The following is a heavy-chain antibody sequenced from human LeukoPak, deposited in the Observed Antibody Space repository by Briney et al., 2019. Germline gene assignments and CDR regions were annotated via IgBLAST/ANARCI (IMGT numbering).Heavy chain of an antibody. CDR1: GYTFTSYY. Sequence: GASVKVSCKASGYTFTSYYMHWVRQAPGQGLEWMGIINPSGGSTSYAQKFQGRVTMTRDMSTSTVYMELSSLRSEDTAVYYCARVGSGYDLAVGDYYYYYMDVWGKGTTVTVSS. V-gene: IGHV1-46*01. J-gene: IGHJ6*03. D-gene: IGHD5-12*01. CDR3: ARVGSGYDLAVGDYYYYYMDV. CDR2: INPSGGST.